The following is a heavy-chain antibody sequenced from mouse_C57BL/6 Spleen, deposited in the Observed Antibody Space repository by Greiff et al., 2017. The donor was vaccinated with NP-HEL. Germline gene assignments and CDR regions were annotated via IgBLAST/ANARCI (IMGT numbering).Heavy chain of an antibody. CDR1: GYTFTDYY. CDR3: ARWGFLPSYAMDY. Sequence: QVQLQQSGAELVRPGASVKLSCKASGYTFTDYYINWVKQRPGQGLEWIARIYPGSGNTYYNEKFKGKATLTAEKSSSTAYMQLSSLTSEDSAVYFCARWGFLPSYAMDYWGQGTSVTVSS. J-gene: IGHJ4*01. V-gene: IGHV1-76*01. CDR2: IYPGSGNT. D-gene: IGHD5-5*01.